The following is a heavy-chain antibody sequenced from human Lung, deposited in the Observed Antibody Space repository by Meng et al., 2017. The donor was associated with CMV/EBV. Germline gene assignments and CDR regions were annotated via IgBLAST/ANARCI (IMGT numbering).Heavy chain of an antibody. CDR1: GYIFTGYN. CDR3: ARLFHTSLGTNYYYGMDV. D-gene: IGHD3-10*01. Sequence: VSVKVSXKASGYIFTGYNILWVRQAPRQGLEWMGWINPNSGDTKYAQKSQGRVALTRETSISTAYIELSSLKSDDTAVFFCARLFHTSLGTNYYYGMDVWGQGXAVTVSS. J-gene: IGHJ6*02. V-gene: IGHV1-2*02. CDR2: INPNSGDT.